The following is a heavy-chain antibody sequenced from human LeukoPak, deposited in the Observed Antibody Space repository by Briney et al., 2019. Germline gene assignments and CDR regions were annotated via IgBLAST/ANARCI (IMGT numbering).Heavy chain of an antibody. Sequence: GGSLRLSCAASGFTFSSYNMNWVRQAPGKGLEWVSSISGSSSYIYYADSAKGRFSISRDNAKVSLYLQMNSLRAEDTAVYYCARAATVGTTRPGTHFDYWAREPWSPSPQ. V-gene: IGHV3-21*01. D-gene: IGHD1-26*01. CDR3: ARAATVGTTRPGTHFDY. CDR2: ISGSSSYI. CDR1: GFTFSSYN. J-gene: IGHJ4*02.